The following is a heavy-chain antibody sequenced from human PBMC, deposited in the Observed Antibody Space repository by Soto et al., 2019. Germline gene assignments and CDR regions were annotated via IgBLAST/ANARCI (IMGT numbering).Heavy chain of an antibody. CDR1: GFTFSSYA. CDR3: AKEGGSGSYYNWFDP. V-gene: IGHV3-23*01. D-gene: IGHD3-10*01. Sequence: GGSLRLSCAASGFTFSSYAMSWVRQAPGKGLEWVSDISLSGGSTNYADSVKGRFTTSRDNSRNTLYLQMNFLRADDTAVYYCAKEGGSGSYYNWFDPWGQGTLVTVSS. J-gene: IGHJ5*02. CDR2: ISLSGGST.